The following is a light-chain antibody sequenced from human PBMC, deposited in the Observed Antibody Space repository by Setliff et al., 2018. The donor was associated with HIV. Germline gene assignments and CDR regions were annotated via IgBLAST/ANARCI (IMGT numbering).Light chain of an antibody. J-gene: IGLJ2*01. Sequence: QSVLAQPASVSGSPGQSITISCTGTSSDVGTYNYVSWFQQHPGKAPKLMIYDVSNRPSGLSDRFSGSKSGNTASLTISGLQAEDEADYYCSSYTTSSTLFGGGTK. CDR1: SSDVGTYNY. V-gene: IGLV2-14*03. CDR3: SSYTTSSTL. CDR2: DVS.